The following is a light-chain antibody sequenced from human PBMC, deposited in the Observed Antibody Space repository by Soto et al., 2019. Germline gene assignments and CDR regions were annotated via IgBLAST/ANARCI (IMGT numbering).Light chain of an antibody. CDR3: QQYGSSLWT. CDR1: QSVSNN. Sequence: EIVMTHSPATLSVSPCERATLSCRASQSVSNNLAWYQQKPGQAPRLLIYAASNRATGIPDRFSGSGSGTDFTLTISRLEPEDFAVYYCQQYGSSLWTFGQGTKVDIK. J-gene: IGKJ1*01. V-gene: IGKV3-20*01. CDR2: AAS.